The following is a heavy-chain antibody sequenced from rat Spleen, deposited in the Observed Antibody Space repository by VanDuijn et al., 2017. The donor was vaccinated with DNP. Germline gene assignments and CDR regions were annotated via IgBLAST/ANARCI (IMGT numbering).Heavy chain of an antibody. CDR3: ARGATGDY. Sequence: EVQLVESGGGLVQPGRSLKLSCAASGFTFSNYYMAWVRQAPTKGLEWVASISIGGGNTYYGDSVKGRFTISRDNANRTLYLQMYSLRSEDTATYYCARGATGDYWGQGVMVTVSS. CDR1: GFTFSNYY. CDR2: ISIGGGNT. V-gene: IGHV5-25*01. J-gene: IGHJ2*01. D-gene: IGHD1-11*01.